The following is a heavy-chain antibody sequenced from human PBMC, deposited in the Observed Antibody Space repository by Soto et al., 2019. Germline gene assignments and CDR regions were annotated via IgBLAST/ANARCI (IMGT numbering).Heavy chain of an antibody. CDR3: ARDQGYSSSWYESGAYYYYGMDV. CDR2: ISSSSSYI. CDR1: GFTFSSYS. Sequence: GSLRLSCAASGFTFSSYSMNWVRQAPGKGLEWVSSISSSSSYIYYADSVKGRFTISRDNAKNSLYLQMNSLRAEDTAVYYCARDQGYSSSWYESGAYYYYGMDVWGQGTTVTVSS. J-gene: IGHJ6*02. V-gene: IGHV3-21*01. D-gene: IGHD6-13*01.